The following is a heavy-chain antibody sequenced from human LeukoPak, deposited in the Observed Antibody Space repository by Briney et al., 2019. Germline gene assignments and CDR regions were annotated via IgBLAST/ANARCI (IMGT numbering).Heavy chain of an antibody. CDR1: GGSISSYY. V-gene: IGHV4-59*08. J-gene: IGHJ4*02. Sequence: SETLSLTCTVSGGSISSYYWSWIRQPPGKGLEWIGYIYYSGSTNYNPSLKSRVTISVDTSKNQFSLKPSSVTAADTAVYYCARQKEYSSGWYYWGQGTLVTVSS. CDR3: ARQKEYSSGWYY. CDR2: IYYSGST. D-gene: IGHD6-19*01.